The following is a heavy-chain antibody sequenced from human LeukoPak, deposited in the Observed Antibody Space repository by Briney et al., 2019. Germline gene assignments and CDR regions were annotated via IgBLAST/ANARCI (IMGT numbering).Heavy chain of an antibody. V-gene: IGHV3-11*04. Sequence: GGTLRLSCAASGFTISDYYMSWIRQAPGKGLERVSYISSSGSTIYYADSVKGRFTISRDNAKNSLYLQMNSLRAEDTAVYYCARDRGSGGSCNGCGWFDPWGRGTLVTVSS. CDR2: ISSSGSTI. D-gene: IGHD2-15*01. CDR1: GFTISDYY. J-gene: IGHJ5*02. CDR3: ARDRGSGGSCNGCGWFDP.